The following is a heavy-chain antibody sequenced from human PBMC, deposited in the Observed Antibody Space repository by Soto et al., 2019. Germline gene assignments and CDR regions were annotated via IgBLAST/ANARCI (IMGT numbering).Heavy chain of an antibody. D-gene: IGHD5-18*01. CDR2: ISDISSYT. Sequence: GGSLRLSCAASGFSFRSYRMNWVRQAPGKGLEWVSSISDISSYTYYADSIKGRFTISRDNAENALYLDMNSLRAEDTAVYYCARRGDTAMFPYWYFDLWGRGTLVTVSS. J-gene: IGHJ2*01. CDR1: GFSFRSYR. V-gene: IGHV3-21*01. CDR3: ARRGDTAMFPYWYFDL.